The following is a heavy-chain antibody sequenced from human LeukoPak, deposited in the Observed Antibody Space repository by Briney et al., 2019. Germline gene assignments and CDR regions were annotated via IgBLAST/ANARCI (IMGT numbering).Heavy chain of an antibody. CDR1: GFTFDDYV. CDR3: AKAKRNSDYLFDY. Sequence: GGSLRLSYAASGFTFDDYVMHWVRQAPGKGLEWVSSIGWNKDKILYADSLKGRFTISRDNARRSLFLQMDSLRAEDTAFYYCAKAKRNSDYLFDYWGQGTLVTVSS. V-gene: IGHV3-9*01. J-gene: IGHJ4*02. D-gene: IGHD5-12*01. CDR2: IGWNKDKI.